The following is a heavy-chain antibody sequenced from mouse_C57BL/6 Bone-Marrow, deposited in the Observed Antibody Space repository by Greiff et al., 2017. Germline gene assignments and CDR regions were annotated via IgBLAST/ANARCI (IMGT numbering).Heavy chain of an antibody. V-gene: IGHV1-56*01. D-gene: IGHD1-1*01. J-gene: IGHJ4*01. CDR2: IFPGSGST. Sequence: VQLQQSGPELVRPGASVKISCKAPGYTFTSHWMQWVRQRPGQGLEWIGEIFPGSGSTYYNEKFKGKATLTVDTSSSTAYMQLSSLTSEDSAVXVCARSHYYGSSYAMDYWGQGTSVTVSS. CDR3: ARSHYYGSSYAMDY. CDR1: GYTFTSHW.